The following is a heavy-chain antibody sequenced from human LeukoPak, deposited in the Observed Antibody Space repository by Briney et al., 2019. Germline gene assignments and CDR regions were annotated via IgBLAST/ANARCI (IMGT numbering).Heavy chain of an antibody. CDR1: GFTFSNYS. D-gene: IGHD3-3*01. V-gene: IGHV3-48*02. J-gene: IGHJ6*02. CDR3: ARDARISITIFVYYYYGMDV. CDR2: ISSSSSTI. Sequence: GSLRLSCAASGFTFSNYSMNWVRQAPGKGLEWVSYISSSSSTIYYADSVKGRFTISRDNAKNSLYLQMNSLRDEDTAVYYCARDARISITIFVYYYYGMDVWGQGTTVTVSS.